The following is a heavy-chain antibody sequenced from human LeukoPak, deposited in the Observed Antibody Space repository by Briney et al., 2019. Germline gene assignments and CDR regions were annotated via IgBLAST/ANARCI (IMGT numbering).Heavy chain of an antibody. CDR2: IKQDGSEK. J-gene: IGHJ4*02. D-gene: IGHD4-17*01. CDR1: GFIFSNYW. CDR3: VRDGDYFDY. V-gene: IGHV3-7*01. Sequence: GGSLRLSCVASGFIFSNYWMNWVRQAPGKGLEWVANIKQDGSEKYYVDSVKGRFTISRDNAKNSLYLQMNSLRVEDTAMYYCVRDGDYFDYWGQGTPVTVSS.